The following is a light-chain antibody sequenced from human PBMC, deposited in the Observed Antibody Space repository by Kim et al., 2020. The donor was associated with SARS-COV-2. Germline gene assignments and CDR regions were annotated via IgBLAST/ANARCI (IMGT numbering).Light chain of an antibody. Sequence: DIQMTQSPSSLSVSVGGRVTITCRASQGITNSLAWYQQKPGKVPQLLIYDASALQSGVPSRFSGSGSGTDFTLTISSLQPEDVATYYCQKYNSAPWTFGQGTKVDIK. CDR3: QKYNSAPWT. CDR2: DAS. J-gene: IGKJ1*01. V-gene: IGKV1-27*01. CDR1: QGITNS.